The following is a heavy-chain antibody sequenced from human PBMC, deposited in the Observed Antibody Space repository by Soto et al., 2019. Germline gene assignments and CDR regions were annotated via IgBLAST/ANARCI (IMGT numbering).Heavy chain of an antibody. J-gene: IGHJ6*02. D-gene: IGHD3-10*01. CDR2: IYYSGST. CDR1: VGSSRSDGNY. V-gene: IGHV4-31*03. Sequence: TLSLTCTVSVGSSRSDGNYWSWIRQHPGKGLEWIGYIYYSGSTNYNPSLKSRVTISVDTSKNQFSLKLNSVTAADTAVYYCARARMVRGIIYYYGMDVWGQGTTVTVSS. CDR3: ARARMVRGIIYYYGMDV.